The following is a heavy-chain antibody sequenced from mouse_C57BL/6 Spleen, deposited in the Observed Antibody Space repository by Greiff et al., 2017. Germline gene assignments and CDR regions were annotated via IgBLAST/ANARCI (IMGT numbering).Heavy chain of an antibody. CDR1: GYTFTSYW. D-gene: IGHD1-2*01. V-gene: IGHV1-69*01. J-gene: IGHJ2*01. CDR3: ATLRRAFDY. CDR2: IDPSDSYT. Sequence: VQLQQPGAELVMPGASVKLSCKASGYTFTSYWMHWVKQRPGQGLEWIGEIDPSDSYTNYNQKFKGKSTLTVDKSSSTAYMQLSSLTSEDSAVYYCATLRRAFDYWGQGTTLTVSS.